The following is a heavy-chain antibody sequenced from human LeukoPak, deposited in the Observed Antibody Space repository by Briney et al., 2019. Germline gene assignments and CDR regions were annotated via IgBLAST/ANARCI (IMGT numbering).Heavy chain of an antibody. CDR3: ARKSAVRSTSEFDF. D-gene: IGHD2-2*01. CDR2: INPNSGGT. Sequence: ASVRVSCKASGYTFTGYYINWVRQAPGQGLEWMGWINPNSGGTNYPQKFQGRVTMTSNTSISTAYMELTSLRSDDSAVYYCARKSAVRSTSEFDFWGQGALVAVSS. CDR1: GYTFTGYY. V-gene: IGHV1-2*02. J-gene: IGHJ4*02.